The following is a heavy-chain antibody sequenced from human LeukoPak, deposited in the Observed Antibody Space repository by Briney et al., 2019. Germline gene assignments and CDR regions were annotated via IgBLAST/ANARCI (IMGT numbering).Heavy chain of an antibody. CDR1: GYTFTSYD. CDR3: AIYCSSTSCPNNWFDP. Sequence: ASVKVSCKASGYTFTSYDVNWVRQATGQGLEWMGWMNPNSGNTGYAQKFQGRVTMTRNTSISTAYMELSSLRSEDTAVYYCAIYCSSTSCPNNWFDPWGQGTLVTVSS. J-gene: IGHJ5*02. CDR2: MNPNSGNT. D-gene: IGHD2-2*01. V-gene: IGHV1-8*01.